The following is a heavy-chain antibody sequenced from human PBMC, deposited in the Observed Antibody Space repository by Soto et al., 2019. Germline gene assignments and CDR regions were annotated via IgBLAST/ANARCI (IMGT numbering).Heavy chain of an antibody. V-gene: IGHV4-34*01. Sequence: PSETLSLTCAVYGGSFSGYYWSWIRQPPGKGLEWIGEINHSGSTNYNPSLKSRVTISVDTSKNQFSLKLSSVTAADTAVYYCARSGRYCTNGVCYTPPKYFDYWGQGTLVTVSS. J-gene: IGHJ4*02. CDR2: INHSGST. D-gene: IGHD2-8*01. CDR1: GGSFSGYY. CDR3: ARSGRYCTNGVCYTPPKYFDY.